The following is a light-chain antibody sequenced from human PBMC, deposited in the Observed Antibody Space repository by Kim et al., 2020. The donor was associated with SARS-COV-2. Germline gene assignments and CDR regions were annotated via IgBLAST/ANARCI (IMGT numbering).Light chain of an antibody. CDR1: SSDVGAYNY. CDR3: SSYATTRSYV. CDR2: DVN. Sequence: GHSITIACTGTSSDVGAYNYVSWYQHHPGKAPKLMIFDVNNRPSGLSNRFSGSKSGNTASLTISGLQAEDEADYYCSSYATTRSYVFGTGTKVTVL. J-gene: IGLJ1*01. V-gene: IGLV2-14*03.